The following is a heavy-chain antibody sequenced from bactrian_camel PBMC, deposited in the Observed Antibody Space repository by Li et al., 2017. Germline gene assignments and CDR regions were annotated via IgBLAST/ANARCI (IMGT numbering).Heavy chain of an antibody. CDR1: GYLYSAYC. V-gene: IGHV3S53*01. CDR3: ATVAFGYCGGGYCYSVEFGY. Sequence: QVQLVESGGGTVPAGGSLKPSCVASGYLYSAYCMGWFRQAPGKQREWVAGLDSDGIASYADSVKGRFTISRDNAKNTVYLQMNSLKSEDTGLYYCATVAFGYCGGGYCYSVEFGYWGQGTQVTVS. CDR2: LDSDGIA. J-gene: IGHJ6*01. D-gene: IGHD2*01.